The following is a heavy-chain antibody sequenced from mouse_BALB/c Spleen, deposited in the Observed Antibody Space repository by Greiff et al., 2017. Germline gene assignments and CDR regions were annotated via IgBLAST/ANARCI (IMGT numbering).Heavy chain of an antibody. J-gene: IGHJ3*01. CDR1: GFTFSSYY. V-gene: IGHV5-4*02. D-gene: IGHD2-1*01. CDR3: AREKGYGNPAWFAY. Sequence: EVQLVESGGGLVKLGGSLKLSCAASGFTFSSYYMSWVRQTPEKRLEWVATISDGGSYTYYPDSVKGRFTISRDNAKNNLYLQMSSLKSEDTAMYYCAREKGYGNPAWFAYWGQGTLVTVSA. CDR2: ISDGGSYT.